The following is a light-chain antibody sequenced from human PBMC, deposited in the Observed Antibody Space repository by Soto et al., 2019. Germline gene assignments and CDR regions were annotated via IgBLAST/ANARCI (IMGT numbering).Light chain of an antibody. Sequence: IQMTKSPSALSASVGDRVTITCRSSQSISSWLAWYQQKPGKAPRLLIYQASSLETEVPSRFSGSGSGTEFTLTISSLQPGDFATYYCQQYNSYSLTLGQGTKVDIK. CDR2: QAS. CDR3: QQYNSYSLT. V-gene: IGKV1-5*03. J-gene: IGKJ1*01. CDR1: QSISSW.